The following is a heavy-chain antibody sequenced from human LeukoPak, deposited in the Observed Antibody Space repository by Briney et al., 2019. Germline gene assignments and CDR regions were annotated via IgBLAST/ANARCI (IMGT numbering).Heavy chain of an antibody. CDR3: AKGAPIFGVVIIPGYYYGMGV. CDR2: ICGSGGST. J-gene: IGHJ6*02. CDR1: GFTLSSYA. Sequence: PGGSLRLSCAASGFTLSSYAMSWVRQAPGKGLEWGSAICGSGGSTYYADSVKGRFTISRDNSKNTLYLQMNSLRAEDTAVYYCAKGAPIFGVVIIPGYYYGMGVWGQGTTVTVSS. V-gene: IGHV3-23*01. D-gene: IGHD3-3*01.